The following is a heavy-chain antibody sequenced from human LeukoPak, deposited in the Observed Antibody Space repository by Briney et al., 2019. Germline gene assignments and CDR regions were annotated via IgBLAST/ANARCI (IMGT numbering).Heavy chain of an antibody. CDR3: ARRDGSIKGVDM. Sequence: ESLKSSCKGSGYSFAIYWIGWVRQMPGKGLEWMGIIYPGDSDTRYSPSFQGQVTISADKSINTAYLQWSSLKASDTAMYYCARRDGSIKGVDMWGQGTIVSVSS. V-gene: IGHV5-51*01. D-gene: IGHD1-26*01. CDR2: IYPGDSDT. J-gene: IGHJ3*02. CDR1: GYSFAIYW.